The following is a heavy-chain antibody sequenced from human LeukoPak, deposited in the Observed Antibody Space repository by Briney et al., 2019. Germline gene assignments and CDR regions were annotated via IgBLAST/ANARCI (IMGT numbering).Heavy chain of an antibody. Sequence: SETLSLTCTVSGGSISSYYWSWIRQPAGKGLEWIGRIYTSGSTNYNPSLKSRVTISVDTSKNQFSLKLGSVTAADTAVYYCARGKQWLGEYYYYYYMDVWGKGTTVTISS. CDR1: GGSISSYY. CDR3: ARGKQWLGEYYYYYYMDV. D-gene: IGHD6-19*01. CDR2: IYTSGST. V-gene: IGHV4-4*07. J-gene: IGHJ6*03.